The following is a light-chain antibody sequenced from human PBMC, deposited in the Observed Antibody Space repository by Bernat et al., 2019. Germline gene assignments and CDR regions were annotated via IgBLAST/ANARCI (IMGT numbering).Light chain of an antibody. V-gene: IGKV1-17*01. CDR2: TAS. CDR1: QGIKND. J-gene: IGKJ1*01. Sequence: DIQMTQSPSSLSASVGDRVTITCRASQGIKNDLAWYQQKPGKAPKRLIHTASRLQGGVPSRFSGSGSGTEFTLTTSSLQPEDFGTYYCLQHNSYPRTFGQGTKVEIK. CDR3: LQHNSYPRT.